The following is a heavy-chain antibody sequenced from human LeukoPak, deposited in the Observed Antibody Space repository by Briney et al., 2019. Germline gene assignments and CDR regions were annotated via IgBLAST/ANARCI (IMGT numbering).Heavy chain of an antibody. J-gene: IGHJ1*01. CDR1: GGTFSSYP. D-gene: IGHD3-16*01. Sequence: SVKVSCKASGGTFSSYPISWVRQAPGQGLEWMGGIIPIFGTANFAQKSQTRVTITADKSTSTAYMELSSLRSEDTAVYYCARDGGTGEYFQHWGQGTLVTVSS. CDR2: IIPIFGTA. CDR3: ARDGGTGEYFQH. V-gene: IGHV1-69*06.